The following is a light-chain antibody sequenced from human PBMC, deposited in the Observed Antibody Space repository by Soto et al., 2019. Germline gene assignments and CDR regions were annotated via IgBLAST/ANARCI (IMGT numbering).Light chain of an antibody. J-gene: IGKJ3*01. Sequence: DIAVTLSPTTLSAAVGDSVTITCRASQGLRNDLGWYQQKPGKAPKRLIYAASSLQSGVPSRFSGSGSGTEFTLTISILQPEDGARYYSTDSKFFPFTSAAGTKVAIK. V-gene: IGKV1-17*01. CDR1: QGLRND. CDR2: AAS. CDR3: TDSKFFPFT.